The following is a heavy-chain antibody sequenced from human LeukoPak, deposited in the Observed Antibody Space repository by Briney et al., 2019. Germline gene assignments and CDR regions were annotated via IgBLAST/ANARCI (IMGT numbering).Heavy chain of an antibody. V-gene: IGHV3-23*01. CDR1: GFTFSSYA. Sequence: GGSLRLSCAASGFTFSSYAMSWVRQAPGKGLEWVSTITGSGGSTSYADSVKGRLTISRESSKNTLYLQMNSLRAEDTAVYYCARKYCSGGSCYSDAFDIWGQGTMVTVSS. D-gene: IGHD2-15*01. J-gene: IGHJ3*02. CDR3: ARKYCSGGSCYSDAFDI. CDR2: ITGSGGST.